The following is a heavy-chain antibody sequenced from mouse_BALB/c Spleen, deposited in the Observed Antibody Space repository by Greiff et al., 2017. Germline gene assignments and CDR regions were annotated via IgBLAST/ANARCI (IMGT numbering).Heavy chain of an antibody. CDR3: ARAGYDRGFAY. D-gene: IGHD2-2*01. J-gene: IGHJ3*01. V-gene: IGHV5-6-5*01. CDR2: ISSGGST. Sequence: EVKLVESGGGLVKPGGSLKLSCAASGFTFSSYAMSWVRQTPEKRLEWVASISSGGSTYYPDSVKGRFTISRDNARNILYLQMSSLRSEDTAMYYCARAGYDRGFAYWGQGTLVTVSA. CDR1: GFTFSSYA.